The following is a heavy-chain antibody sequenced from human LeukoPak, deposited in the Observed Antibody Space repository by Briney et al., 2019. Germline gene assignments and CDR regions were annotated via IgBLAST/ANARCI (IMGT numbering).Heavy chain of an antibody. CDR3: ARDRHYDILTGYTYYYYYYMDV. D-gene: IGHD3-9*01. V-gene: IGHV3-23*01. Sequence: GGSLRLSCAASGLTFSSYAMNWVRQAPGKGLEWVSAISGSGGNTYYADSVKGRFTISRDNSKNTLYLQMNSLRAEDTAVYYCARDRHYDILTGYTYYYYYYMDVWGKGTTVTVSS. CDR1: GLTFSSYA. CDR2: ISGSGGNT. J-gene: IGHJ6*03.